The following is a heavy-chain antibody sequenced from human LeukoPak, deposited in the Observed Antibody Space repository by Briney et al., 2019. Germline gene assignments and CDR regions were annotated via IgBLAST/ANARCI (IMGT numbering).Heavy chain of an antibody. V-gene: IGHV3-23*01. CDR1: GFTFSTYA. Sequence: GGSPRLSCAASGFTFSTYAMGWVSQAPGKGLDWVATINDSGGRTHYADSVKGRFTISRDNSKNTLYLQINSLRAEDTAIYYCDAADYWGQGTLVTVSS. CDR3: DAADY. CDR2: INDSGGRT. J-gene: IGHJ4*02. D-gene: IGHD6-13*01.